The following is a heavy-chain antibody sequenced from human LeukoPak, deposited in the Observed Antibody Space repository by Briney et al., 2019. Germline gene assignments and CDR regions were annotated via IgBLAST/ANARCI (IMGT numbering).Heavy chain of an antibody. V-gene: IGHV3-21*05. J-gene: IGHJ4*02. Sequence: PGGSLRLSCAASGFTFSSYSMNWVRQAPGKGLEWVSYISSSSSYIYYADSVKGRFTISRDNAKNSLYLQMNSLRAEDTAVYYCARESGKMTTVVTPLGYWGQGTLVTVSS. CDR2: ISSSSSYI. CDR3: ARESGKMTTVVTPLGY. CDR1: GFTFSSYS. D-gene: IGHD4-23*01.